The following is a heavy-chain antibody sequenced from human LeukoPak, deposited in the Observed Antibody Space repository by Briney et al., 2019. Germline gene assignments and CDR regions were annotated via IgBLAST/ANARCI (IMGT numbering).Heavy chain of an antibody. D-gene: IGHD4-17*01. J-gene: IGHJ4*02. CDR3: ARGDYGFDY. V-gene: IGHV3-21*01. CDR1: GFTFSSYS. Sequence: GGSLRLSCAASGFTFSSYSMNWVRQAPGKGLEWVSSISSSSSYTYYADSVKGRFTISRDNAKNSLYLQMNSLRAEDTAVYDCARGDYGFDYWGQGTLVTVSS. CDR2: ISSSSSYT.